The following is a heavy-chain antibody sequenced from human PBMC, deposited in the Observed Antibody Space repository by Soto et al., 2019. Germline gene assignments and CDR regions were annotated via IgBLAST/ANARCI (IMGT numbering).Heavy chain of an antibody. V-gene: IGHV4-39*07. J-gene: IGHJ6*02. CDR3: ARSPDSSGYYPRWYYYGMDV. CDR2: IYHSGST. D-gene: IGHD3-22*01. Sequence: ASETLSLTCTVSGGSISSGGYYWSWVRQPPGKGLEWIGEIYHSGSTNYNPSLKSRVTISVDKSKNQFSLKLSSVTAADTAVYYCARSPDSSGYYPRWYYYGMDVWGQGTTVTVSS. CDR1: GGSISSGGYY.